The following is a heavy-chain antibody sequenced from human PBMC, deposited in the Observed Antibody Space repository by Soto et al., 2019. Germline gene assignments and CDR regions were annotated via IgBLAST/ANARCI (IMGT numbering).Heavy chain of an antibody. CDR2: INHSGST. V-gene: IGHV4-34*01. Sequence: QVQLQQWGAGLFKPSETLSLTCSVYGGSFSSYYWSCIRQPPGKGLEWIGVINHSGSTNYDPSLKSRVTISIDTSKNQVSLTLSSVTAADTAVYYCARGEPRFMEWLLLSEYFDPWGQGTLVTVSS. D-gene: IGHD3-3*01. J-gene: IGHJ5*02. CDR1: GGSFSSYY. CDR3: ARGEPRFMEWLLLSEYFDP.